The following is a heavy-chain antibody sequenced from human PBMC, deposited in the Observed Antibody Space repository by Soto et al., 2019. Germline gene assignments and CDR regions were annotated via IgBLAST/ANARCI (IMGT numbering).Heavy chain of an antibody. D-gene: IGHD2-2*01. CDR2: IRSKANSYAT. CDR3: TRRELLCRDSFDI. V-gene: IGHV3-73*01. CDR1: GFTFSGYA. J-gene: IGHJ3*02. Sequence: GGSLRLSCAASGFTFSGYAMHWVRQASGKGLEWVGRIRSKANSYATAYAASVKGRFTISRDDSKKTAYLQINSLKTEDTAVYYCTRRELLCRDSFDIWGQGTMVTVSS.